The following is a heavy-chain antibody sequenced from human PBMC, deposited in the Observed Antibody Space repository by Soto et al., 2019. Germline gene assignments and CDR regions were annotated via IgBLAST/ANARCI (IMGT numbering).Heavy chain of an antibody. CDR3: TRAGYYYDSSGYDP. Sequence: GGSLRLSCTASGFTFGDYAMSWFRQAPGKGLEWVGFIRSKAYGGTTEYAASVKGRFTISRDDSKSIAHLQMNSLKTEDTAVYYCTRAGYYYDSSGYDPWGQGTLVTVSS. D-gene: IGHD3-22*01. CDR1: GFTFGDYA. J-gene: IGHJ5*02. V-gene: IGHV3-49*03. CDR2: IRSKAYGGTT.